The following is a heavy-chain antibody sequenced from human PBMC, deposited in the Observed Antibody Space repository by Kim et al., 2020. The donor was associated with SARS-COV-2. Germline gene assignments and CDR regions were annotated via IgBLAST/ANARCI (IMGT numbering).Heavy chain of an antibody. Sequence: GGSLRLSCAASGFTFSSYGMHWVRQAPGKGLEWVAVISYDGSNKYYADSVKGRFTISRDNSKNTLYLQMNSLRAEDTAVYYCAKDGGRGYGKGGYFDYWGQGTLVTVSS. CDR1: GFTFSSYG. V-gene: IGHV3-30*18. CDR3: AKDGGRGYGKGGYFDY. D-gene: IGHD5-12*01. CDR2: ISYDGSNK. J-gene: IGHJ4*02.